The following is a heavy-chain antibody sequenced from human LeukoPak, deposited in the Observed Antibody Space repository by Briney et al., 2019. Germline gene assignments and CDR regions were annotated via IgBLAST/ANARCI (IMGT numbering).Heavy chain of an antibody. CDR2: ISGSGGST. J-gene: IGHJ5*02. CDR1: GFTFSSYV. Sequence: GGSLRLSCAASGFTFSSYVMSCVRQAPGKALEWGSAISGSGGSTYYADSVKGRFTISRDNSKNTLYLQMKRLRAEDTAVYYCATIVGATDPWGQGTLVTVSS. V-gene: IGHV3-23*01. D-gene: IGHD1-26*01. CDR3: ATIVGATDP.